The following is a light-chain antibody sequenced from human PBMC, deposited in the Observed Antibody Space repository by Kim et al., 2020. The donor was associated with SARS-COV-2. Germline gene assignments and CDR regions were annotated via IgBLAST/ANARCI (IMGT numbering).Light chain of an antibody. Sequence: LSPGERPTPSCRASQSVSSSYLAWYQQKPGQAPRLLIYGASSRATGIPDRFSGSGSGTDFTLTISRLEPEDFAVYYCQQYGSSPGTFGQGTKV. CDR1: QSVSSSY. CDR2: GAS. CDR3: QQYGSSPGT. V-gene: IGKV3-20*01. J-gene: IGKJ1*01.